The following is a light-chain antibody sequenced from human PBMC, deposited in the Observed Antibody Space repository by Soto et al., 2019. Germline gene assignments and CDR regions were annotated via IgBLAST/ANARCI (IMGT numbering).Light chain of an antibody. CDR1: QSVSHNY. CDR3: QQYGSSPLT. J-gene: IGKJ4*01. Sequence: EIVLTQSPGTLSLSPGERATLSCRASQSVSHNYLAWYQQKPGQAPRLLIYGASRRATGIPDRFSGSGSGTDLTLTISRLEPEDFAVYACQQYGSSPLTFGGGTKVEIK. V-gene: IGKV3-20*01. CDR2: GAS.